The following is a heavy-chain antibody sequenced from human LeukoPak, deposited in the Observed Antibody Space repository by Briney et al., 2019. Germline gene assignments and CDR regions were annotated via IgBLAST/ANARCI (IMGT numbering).Heavy chain of an antibody. Sequence: SQTLSLTCAISGDSVSSNSATWNWIRQSPSRGLEWLGRTYYGSKWYNDYAVSVKSRITINPDTSKNQLSLQLKYVTPEDTAVYYCARDERGTTVADGFDCWGQGTLVTVSS. V-gene: IGHV6-1*01. J-gene: IGHJ4*02. CDR2: TYYGSKWYN. CDR1: GDSVSSNSAT. CDR3: ARDERGTTVADGFDC. D-gene: IGHD4-23*01.